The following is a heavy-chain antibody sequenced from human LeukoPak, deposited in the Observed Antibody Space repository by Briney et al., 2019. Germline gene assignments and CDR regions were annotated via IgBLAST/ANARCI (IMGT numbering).Heavy chain of an antibody. CDR3: ATPLVGATTRFDY. Sequence: GSSVKVSCKASGGTFSSYAISWVRQAPGQGLEWMGRIIPIFGTANYAQKFQGRVTITTDESTSTAYMELSSLRSEDTAVYYCATPLVGATTRFDYWGQGTLVTVSS. CDR1: GGTFSSYA. CDR2: IIPIFGTA. D-gene: IGHD1-26*01. V-gene: IGHV1-69*05. J-gene: IGHJ4*02.